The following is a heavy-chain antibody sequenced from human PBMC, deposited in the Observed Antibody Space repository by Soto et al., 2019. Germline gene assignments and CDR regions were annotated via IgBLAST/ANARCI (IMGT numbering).Heavy chain of an antibody. J-gene: IGHJ4*02. CDR3: ARDTGDGNFDV. CDR2: INAGYGNT. CDR1: GYSFSSYA. V-gene: IGHV1-3*01. Sequence: ASVKVSCKASGYSFSSYAMHWVRQAPGQRLEWMGWINAGYGNTKSSQKFQDRVTISRDTSASTAYMELTSLRSEDTAVYYCARDTGDGNFDVWGQRNMVTFSS. D-gene: IGHD2-8*02.